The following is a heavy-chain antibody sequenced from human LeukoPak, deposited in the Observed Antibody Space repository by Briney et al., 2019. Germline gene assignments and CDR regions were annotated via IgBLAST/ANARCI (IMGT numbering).Heavy chain of an antibody. CDR1: GFTFSSYA. CDR3: AKRGGYSYGYEFDY. J-gene: IGHJ4*02. V-gene: IGHV3-30*04. CDR2: ISYDGSNK. D-gene: IGHD5-18*01. Sequence: GRSLRLSCAASGFTFSSYAMHWVRQAPGKGLEWVAVISYDGSNKYYADSVKGRFTISRDNSKNTLYLQMDSLRAEDTAVYYCAKRGGYSYGYEFDYWGQGTLVTVSS.